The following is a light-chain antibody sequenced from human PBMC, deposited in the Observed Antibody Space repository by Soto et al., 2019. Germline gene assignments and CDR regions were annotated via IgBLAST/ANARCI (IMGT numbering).Light chain of an antibody. V-gene: IGKV3-11*01. CDR1: QSVSNNY. Sequence: ESVLTGGRGTLSLSPGERATLSCRASQSVSNNYLAWYQQKPGQAPRLLIYDASNRATGIPARFSGSGSGTDFTLTISSLEPEDFAVYYCQQRSNWPPIPFGQGTRLEIK. CDR2: DAS. J-gene: IGKJ5*01. CDR3: QQRSNWPPIP.